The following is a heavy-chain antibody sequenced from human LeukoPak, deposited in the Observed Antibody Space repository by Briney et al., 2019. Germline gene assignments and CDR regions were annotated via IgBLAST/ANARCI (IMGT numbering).Heavy chain of an antibody. CDR3: AKDPNYYDSSGYYYPFAFDI. CDR2: ISGSGGST. D-gene: IGHD3-22*01. V-gene: IGHV3-23*01. CDR1: GFTFSSYV. J-gene: IGHJ3*02. Sequence: QPGGSLRLSCAASGFTFSSYVMSWVRQAPGKGLEWVSSISGSGGSTFYADSVKGRFTISRDNSKNTLYLQMNSLRAEDTAVYYCAKDPNYYDSSGYYYPFAFDIWGQGTMVTVSS.